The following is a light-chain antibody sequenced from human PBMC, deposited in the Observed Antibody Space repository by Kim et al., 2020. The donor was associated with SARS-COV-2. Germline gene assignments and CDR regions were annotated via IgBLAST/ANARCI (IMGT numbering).Light chain of an antibody. Sequence: LSPGERATPTCRARQSVSSYLAWYQQKPGQAPRLPIYDASNRATGIPAMFSGSGSGTDFTLTISSLEPEDIAVYYCQQRSNWLITFGQGTRLEIK. CDR2: DAS. CDR1: QSVSSY. J-gene: IGKJ5*01. CDR3: QQRSNWLIT. V-gene: IGKV3-11*01.